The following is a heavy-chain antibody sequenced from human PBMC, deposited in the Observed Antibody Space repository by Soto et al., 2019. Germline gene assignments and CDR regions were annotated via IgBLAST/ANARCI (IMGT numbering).Heavy chain of an antibody. D-gene: IGHD6-13*01. CDR2: IIPIFGTA. J-gene: IGHJ5*02. V-gene: IGHV1-69*13. CDR3: ARGLTGGAAADPNNWFDP. Sequence: SVKVSCKASGGTFSSYAISWVRQAPGQGLEWMGGIIPIFGTANYAQKFQGRVTITADESTSTAYMELSSLRSEDTAVYYCARGLTGGAAADPNNWFDPWGQGTQVTVSS. CDR1: GGTFSSYA.